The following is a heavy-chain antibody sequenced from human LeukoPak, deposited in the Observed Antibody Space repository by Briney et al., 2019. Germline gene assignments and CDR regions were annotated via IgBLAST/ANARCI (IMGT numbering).Heavy chain of an antibody. CDR1: GFTFSSYW. J-gene: IGHJ4*02. CDR3: AREGGTGYYYYDSSGFDY. V-gene: IGHV3-74*01. D-gene: IGHD3-22*01. CDR2: INSDGSST. Sequence: PGGSLRLSCAASGFTFSSYWMHWVRQAPGKGLVWVSRINSDGSSTSYADSVKGRFTISRDNAKNTLYLQMNSLRAEDTAVYYCAREGGTGYYYYDSSGFDYWGQGTLVTVSS.